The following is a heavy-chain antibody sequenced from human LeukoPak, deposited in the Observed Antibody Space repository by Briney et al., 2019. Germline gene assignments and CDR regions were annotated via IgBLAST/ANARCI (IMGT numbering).Heavy chain of an antibody. CDR2: INSDGSHI. D-gene: IGHD4-17*01. CDR1: GFTFSNYW. J-gene: IGHJ3*02. Sequence: GGSLRLSCAASGFTFSNYWMHWVRQAPGEGLVWVSRINSDGSHILYADSVKGRFTFSRDNAKNTVYLQMNSLRAEDTALYYCSRGGDYHAFDIWGRGTMVTVSS. V-gene: IGHV3-74*01. CDR3: SRGGDYHAFDI.